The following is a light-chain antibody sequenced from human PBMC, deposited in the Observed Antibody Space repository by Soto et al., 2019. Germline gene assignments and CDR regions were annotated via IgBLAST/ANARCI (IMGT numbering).Light chain of an antibody. CDR1: SSNIGNNY. V-gene: IGLV1-51*01. CDR3: GTWDSSLSAYV. Sequence: QSVLTQPPSASGTPGQRVTISCSGSSSNIGNNYVSWYQQLPGTAPKLLIYDNNQRPSGIPDRFSGSKSGTSATLGITGLQTGDEADYYCGTWDSSLSAYVFGTGTKVTVL. J-gene: IGLJ1*01. CDR2: DNN.